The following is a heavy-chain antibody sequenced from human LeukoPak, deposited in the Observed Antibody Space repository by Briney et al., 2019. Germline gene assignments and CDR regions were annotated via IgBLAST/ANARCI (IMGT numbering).Heavy chain of an antibody. CDR1: GYTFTGYY. J-gene: IGHJ3*02. V-gene: IGHV1-2*06. CDR2: INPNSGGT. CDR3: ARAPRAAAMVGNAFDI. D-gene: IGHD2-2*01. Sequence: ASVKVSCKASGYTFTGYYMHWVRQAPGQGLEWMGRINPNSGGTNYAQKFQGRVTMTRDTSISTAYMELSRLRSDDTAVYYCARAPRAAAMVGNAFDIWGQGTMVTVSS.